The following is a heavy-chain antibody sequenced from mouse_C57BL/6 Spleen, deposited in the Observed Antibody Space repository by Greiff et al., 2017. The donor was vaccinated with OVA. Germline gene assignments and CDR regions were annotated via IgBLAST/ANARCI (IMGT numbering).Heavy chain of an antibody. D-gene: IGHD1-1*01. CDR1: GFTFSDYY. Sequence: EVKLMESEGGLVQPGSSMKLSCTASGFTFSDYYMAWVRQVPEKGLEWVANINYDGSSTYYLDSLKSRFIISRDNAKNILYLQMSSLKSEDTAAYYCAREDYGNFDYWGKGTTLTVAS. CDR3: AREDYGNFDY. CDR2: INYDGSST. V-gene: IGHV5-16*01. J-gene: IGHJ2*01.